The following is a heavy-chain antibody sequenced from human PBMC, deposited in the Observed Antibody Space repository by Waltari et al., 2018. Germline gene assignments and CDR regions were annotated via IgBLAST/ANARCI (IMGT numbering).Heavy chain of an antibody. Sequence: QVQMVESGGGVVQPGRSLRLSCAASGFTFSSYSIHWVRQAPGKGLEWVALMSYDGSSKYYADSVKGRFTFSRDNSKSTVYLQLNSLRVEDTAVYYCAREDICRSTTCYTLDYWGLGTLVTVSS. CDR1: GFTFSSYS. D-gene: IGHD2-2*02. CDR2: MSYDGSSK. J-gene: IGHJ4*02. CDR3: AREDICRSTTCYTLDY. V-gene: IGHV3-30*01.